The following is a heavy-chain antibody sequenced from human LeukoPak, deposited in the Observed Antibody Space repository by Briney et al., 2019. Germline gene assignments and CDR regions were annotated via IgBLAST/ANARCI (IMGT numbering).Heavy chain of an antibody. CDR2: IYYSGST. CDR1: GGSFSSGSYY. V-gene: IGHV4-61*01. D-gene: IGHD3-10*01. Sequence: SETLSLTCTVSGGSFSSGSYYWSWLRQPPGRGLEWIGYIYYSGSTNYNPSLKSRVTISVDTSKNQFSLKLSSVTAADTAVYYCARERPWFGELLYAFDIWGQGTMVTVSS. J-gene: IGHJ3*02. CDR3: ARERPWFGELLYAFDI.